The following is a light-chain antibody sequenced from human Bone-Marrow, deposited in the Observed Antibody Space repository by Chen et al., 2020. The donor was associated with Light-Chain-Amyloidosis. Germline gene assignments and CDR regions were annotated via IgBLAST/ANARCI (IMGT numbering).Light chain of an antibody. Sequence: DIQMTQSPSSLSASVGDRVTITCRASQNIIPYLNWYQQKPGKAPKLLIYAASSLQSGVPSRFSGRRSCTDLTLTISNLQPEDHATYYCQQSYRFPRACGPGTKVDIK. V-gene: IGKV1-39*01. J-gene: IGKJ1*01. CDR3: QQSYRFPRA. CDR1: QNIIPY. CDR2: AAS.